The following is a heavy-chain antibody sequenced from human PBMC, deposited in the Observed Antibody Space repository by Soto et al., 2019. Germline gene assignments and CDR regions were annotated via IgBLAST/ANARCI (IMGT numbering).Heavy chain of an antibody. D-gene: IGHD6-19*01. Sequence: GGSLRLSCAASGFTFSSYGMHWVRQAPGKGLEWVAVISYDGSNKYYADSVKGRFTISRDNSKNTLYLQMNSLRAEDTAVYYCAKGSPSSGWYRGAFDIWGQGTMVTVSS. J-gene: IGHJ3*02. CDR3: AKGSPSSGWYRGAFDI. V-gene: IGHV3-30*18. CDR2: ISYDGSNK. CDR1: GFTFSSYG.